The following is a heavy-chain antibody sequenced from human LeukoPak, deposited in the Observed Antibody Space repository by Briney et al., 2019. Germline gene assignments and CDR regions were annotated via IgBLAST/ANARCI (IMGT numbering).Heavy chain of an antibody. CDR1: GFAFSTYW. J-gene: IGHJ3*01. V-gene: IGHV3-7*01. Sequence: GGSLRLSCAASGFAFSTYWMTWVRQAPGGGLEWVANIRQDGSEKYYVDSVKGRFTISRDNAKNSLYLQMNSLRAEDTAVYYCARDSSPYESSVYWDAFDLWGQGTMVTVSS. D-gene: IGHD3-22*01. CDR2: IRQDGSEK. CDR3: ARDSSPYESSVYWDAFDL.